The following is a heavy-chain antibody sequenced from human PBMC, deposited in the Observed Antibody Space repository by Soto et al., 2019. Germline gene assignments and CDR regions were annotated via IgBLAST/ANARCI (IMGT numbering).Heavy chain of an antibody. CDR2: INSDGSST. Sequence: EVQLVESGGGLVQPGGSLRLSCAASGFTFSSYWMHWVRQAPGKGLVWVSRINSDGSSTSYADSVKGRFTISRDNAKNTLYLQMNSLRAEDTAVYYCARGYCSSTSCYHPYYYGMDVWGQGTTVTVSS. D-gene: IGHD2-2*01. V-gene: IGHV3-74*01. CDR3: ARGYCSSTSCYHPYYYGMDV. J-gene: IGHJ6*02. CDR1: GFTFSSYW.